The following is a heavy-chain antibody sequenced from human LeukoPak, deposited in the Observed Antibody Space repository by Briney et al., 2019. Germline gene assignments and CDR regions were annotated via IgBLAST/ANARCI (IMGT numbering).Heavy chain of an antibody. J-gene: IGHJ3*01. CDR2: MNPKSGKR. D-gene: IGHD3-3*01. CDR3: ARSPLTISEGFGL. Sequence: GASVKVSCKASGYTLGNYDINWVRQATGHGLEWMGWMNPKSGKRDYGQKFQGRLTITRNTSINTAYMELSSLRSEDSAVYYCARSPLTISEGFGLWGQGTMVTVSS. CDR1: GYTLGNYD. V-gene: IGHV1-8*02.